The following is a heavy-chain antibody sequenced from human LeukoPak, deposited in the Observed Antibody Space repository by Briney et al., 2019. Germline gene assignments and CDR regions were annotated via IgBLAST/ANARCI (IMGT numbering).Heavy chain of an antibody. CDR2: INHSGST. CDR3: ARNRYYDFWSGYYTNYMHYYGMDV. Sequence: SETLSLTCAVYGGSFSGYYRSWIRQPPGKGLEWIGEINHSGSTNYNPSLKSRVTISVDTSKNQFSLKLSSVTAADTAVYYCARNRYYDFWSGYYTNYMHYYGMDVWGQGTTVTVSS. J-gene: IGHJ6*02. V-gene: IGHV4-34*01. CDR1: GGSFSGYY. D-gene: IGHD3-3*01.